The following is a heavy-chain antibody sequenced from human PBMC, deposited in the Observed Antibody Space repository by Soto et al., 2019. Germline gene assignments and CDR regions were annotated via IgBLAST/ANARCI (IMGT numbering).Heavy chain of an antibody. V-gene: IGHV1-46*01. Sequence: ASVKVSCKASGYTFTSYYIHWIRQAPGQGLEWMGVVNPSGGRTSYPQKFQGRVTMTRDASTSTGYMELSSLRSEDTAVYYCARDSYHYDNSAYSGMDVWGQGTTVTVSS. D-gene: IGHD3-22*01. J-gene: IGHJ6*02. CDR2: VNPSGGRT. CDR1: GYTFTSYY. CDR3: ARDSYHYDNSAYSGMDV.